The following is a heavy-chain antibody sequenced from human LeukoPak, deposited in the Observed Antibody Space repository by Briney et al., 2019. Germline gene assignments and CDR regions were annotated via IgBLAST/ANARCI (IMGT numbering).Heavy chain of an antibody. D-gene: IGHD2-15*01. Sequence: GGSLRLSCAASGVSFDNYAMHWVRQAPGNVLEWVSVISGDGTGTYYADFVKGRFTISRDNSKNSLYLQMNSLRNEDTALYYCAKGGGRIWDASGIWGQGTMVTVSS. CDR2: ISGDGTGT. CDR1: GVSFDNYA. CDR3: AKGGGRIWDASGI. V-gene: IGHV3-43*02. J-gene: IGHJ3*02.